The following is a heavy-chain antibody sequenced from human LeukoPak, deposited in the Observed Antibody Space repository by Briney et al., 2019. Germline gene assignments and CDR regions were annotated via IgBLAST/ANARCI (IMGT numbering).Heavy chain of an antibody. CDR1: GFTFSSYG. CDR3: ANTVSNYGGAFDI. CDR2: ISYDGSNK. Sequence: ERSLRLSCAASGFTFSSYGMHWVRQAPGKGLEWVAVISYDGSNKYYADSVKGRFTISRDNSKNTLYLQMNSLRAEDTAVYYCANTVSNYGGAFDIWGQGTMVTVSS. J-gene: IGHJ3*02. V-gene: IGHV3-30*18. D-gene: IGHD4-23*01.